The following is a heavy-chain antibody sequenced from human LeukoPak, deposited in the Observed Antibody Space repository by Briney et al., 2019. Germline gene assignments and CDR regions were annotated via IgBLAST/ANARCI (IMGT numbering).Heavy chain of an antibody. CDR3: ARGSQLWLPFDY. J-gene: IGHJ4*02. D-gene: IGHD5-18*01. Sequence: SETLSLTCTVSGGSISSYYWSWIRQHPGKGLEWIGYIYYSGSTNYNPSLKSRVTISVDTSKNQFSLKLSSVTAADTAVYYCARGSQLWLPFDYWGQGTLVTVSS. V-gene: IGHV4-59*01. CDR2: IYYSGST. CDR1: GGSISSYY.